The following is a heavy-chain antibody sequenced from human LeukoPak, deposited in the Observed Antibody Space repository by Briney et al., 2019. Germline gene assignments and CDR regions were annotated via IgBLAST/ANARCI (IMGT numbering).Heavy chain of an antibody. J-gene: IGHJ4*02. CDR3: ASDPSVLRYFDWPDYFDY. CDR2: IIPIFGTA. V-gene: IGHV1-69*13. D-gene: IGHD3-9*01. Sequence: SVKVSCKASVGTFSSYAISWVRQAPGQGREWMGGIIPIFGTANYAQKFQGRVTITADESTSTAYMELSSLRSEDTAVYYCASDPSVLRYFDWPDYFDYWGQGTLVTVSS. CDR1: VGTFSSYA.